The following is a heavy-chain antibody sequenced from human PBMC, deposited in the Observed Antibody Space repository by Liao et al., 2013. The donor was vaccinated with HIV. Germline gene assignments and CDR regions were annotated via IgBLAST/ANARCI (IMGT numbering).Heavy chain of an antibody. J-gene: IGHJ4*02. CDR2: IYYSGST. CDR1: GGSISSGSYY. CDR3: ARGFRLRLGLVDY. Sequence: QVQLQESGPGLVKPSQTLSLTCTVSGGSISSGSYYWSWIRQPAGKGLEWIGYIYYSGSTNYNPSLKSRVTISVDTSKNQFSLKLSSVTAADTAVYYCARGFRLRLGLVDYWGQGTLVTVSS. D-gene: IGHD3-16*01. V-gene: IGHV4-61*10.